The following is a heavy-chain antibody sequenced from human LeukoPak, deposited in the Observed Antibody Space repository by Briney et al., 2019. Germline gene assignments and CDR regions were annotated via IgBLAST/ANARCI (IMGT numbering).Heavy chain of an antibody. D-gene: IGHD1-26*01. CDR1: GGSISCYY. V-gene: IGHV4-59*01. Sequence: KPSETLPLTCTVSGGSISCYYWIWIRQPPGKGLEWFGYIFYSGSTNYNPSLKSRVTISVDASKNQFSLKLSSVTAADAAVYYCARGEWDLLFDYWGQGTLVTVSS. CDR2: IFYSGST. CDR3: ARGEWDLLFDY. J-gene: IGHJ4*02.